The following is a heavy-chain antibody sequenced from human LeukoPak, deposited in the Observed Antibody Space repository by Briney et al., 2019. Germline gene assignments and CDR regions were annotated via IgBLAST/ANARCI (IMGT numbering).Heavy chain of an antibody. D-gene: IGHD3-10*01. V-gene: IGHV1-18*01. CDR2: ISAYNGNT. CDR1: GYAFTSYG. Sequence: ASVKVSCKASGYAFTSYGISWVRQAPGQGLEWMGWISAYNGNTNYAQKLQGRVTMTTDTSTSTAYMELRSLRSDDTAVYYCARERFKNLWFGELLYDAFDIWGQGTMVTVSS. J-gene: IGHJ3*02. CDR3: ARERFKNLWFGELLYDAFDI.